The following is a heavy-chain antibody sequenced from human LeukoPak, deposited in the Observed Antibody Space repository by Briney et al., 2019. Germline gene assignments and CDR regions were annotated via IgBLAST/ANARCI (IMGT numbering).Heavy chain of an antibody. CDR1: GYTFIYYY. CDR2: INPNSGGT. V-gene: IGHV1-2*02. D-gene: IGHD2-15*01. J-gene: IGHJ4*02. CDR3: AREGYCSGGNCPVER. Sequence: ASVKVSCKASGYTFIYYYIYWVRQAPGQGLEWMGWINPNSGGTNYAQNFQGRVTMTRDTSITTAYMELSRLRPDDTAVYYCAREGYCSGGNCPVERWGQGTLVTVSS.